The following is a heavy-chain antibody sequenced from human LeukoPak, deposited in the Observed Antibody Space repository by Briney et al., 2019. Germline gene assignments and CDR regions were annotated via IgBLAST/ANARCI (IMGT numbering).Heavy chain of an antibody. CDR2: INHSGST. CDR3: ARDWYYYDSSGYEMVTLFDY. V-gene: IGHV4-34*01. D-gene: IGHD3-22*01. J-gene: IGHJ4*02. Sequence: PSETLSLTCAVYGGSFSGYYWSWIRQPPGKGLEWIGVINHSGSTNYNPSLKSRVTMSVDTSKNQFSLKLSSVTAADTAVYYCARDWYYYDSSGYEMVTLFDYWGQGTLVTVSS. CDR1: GGSFSGYY.